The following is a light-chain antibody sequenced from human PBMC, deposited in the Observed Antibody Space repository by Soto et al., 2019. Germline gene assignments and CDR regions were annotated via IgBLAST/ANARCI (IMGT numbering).Light chain of an antibody. J-gene: IGLJ3*02. CDR1: SSDVGGYNY. CDR3: TSYTSSSTWV. Sequence: QSALTQPASVSGSPGQSITISCTGTSSDVGGYNYVSWYQQHPGKAPKLMIYDVSNRPSGVSIRFSGSKSGNTASLTISGGQAEDEADYYCTSYTSSSTWVFGGGTKLTVL. V-gene: IGLV2-14*01. CDR2: DVS.